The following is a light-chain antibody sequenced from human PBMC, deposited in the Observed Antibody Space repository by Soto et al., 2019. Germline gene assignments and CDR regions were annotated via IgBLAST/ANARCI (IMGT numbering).Light chain of an antibody. CDR1: QGISNY. Sequence: DIQMTQSPSSLSASVGDRVTITCRASQGISNYLAWYHQKPGKVPELLIYAAFTLQSGVPSRFSGSGSGTDFTLTISSLQPEDVATYYCQKYNHAPTFGGGTKVEIK. V-gene: IGKV1-27*01. J-gene: IGKJ4*01. CDR2: AAF. CDR3: QKYNHAPT.